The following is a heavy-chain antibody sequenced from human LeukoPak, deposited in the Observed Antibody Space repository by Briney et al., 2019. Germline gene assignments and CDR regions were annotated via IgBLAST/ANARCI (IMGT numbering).Heavy chain of an antibody. Sequence: SETLSLTCAVYGGSFSGYYWSWIRQPPGKGLEWIGEINHSGSTNYNPSLKSRVTISVDTSKNQFSLKLSSVTAADTAVYYCASMSLGTAMGRWFDPWGQGTLVTVSS. CDR1: GGSFSGYY. J-gene: IGHJ5*02. V-gene: IGHV4-34*01. CDR3: ASMSLGTAMGRWFDP. D-gene: IGHD5-18*01. CDR2: INHSGST.